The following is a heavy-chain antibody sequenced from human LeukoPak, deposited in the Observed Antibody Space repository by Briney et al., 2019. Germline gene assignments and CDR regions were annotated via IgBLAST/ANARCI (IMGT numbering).Heavy chain of an antibody. CDR1: GYTFTSYY. D-gene: IGHD6-13*01. CDR2: INPSGGST. CDR3: ARIAAAADGGFDP. Sequence: ASVKVSCKASGYTFTSYYMHWVRQAPGQGLEWMGIINPSGGSTSCAQKFQGRVTMTRDTSTSTVYMELSSLRSEDTAVYYCARIAAAADGGFDPWGQGTLVTVSS. V-gene: IGHV1-46*01. J-gene: IGHJ5*02.